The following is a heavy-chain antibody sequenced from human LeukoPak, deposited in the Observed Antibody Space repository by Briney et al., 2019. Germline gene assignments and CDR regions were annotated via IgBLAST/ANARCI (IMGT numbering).Heavy chain of an antibody. V-gene: IGHV4-4*07. CDR1: GASISSHY. CDR3: ARGSPSSNYYYYMDI. CDR2: IYNTGSA. J-gene: IGHJ6*03. Sequence: SETLSLTCNVSGASISSHYWNWIRQPAGKGLEWIGRIYNTGSANYNPSLKSRVTMSVDTSKNLFSLNLTSVTAADTAVYSCARGSPSSNYYYYMDIWGKGTTVTVSS.